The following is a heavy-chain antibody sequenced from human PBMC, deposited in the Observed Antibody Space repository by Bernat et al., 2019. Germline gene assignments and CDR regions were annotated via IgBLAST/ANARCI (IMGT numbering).Heavy chain of an antibody. J-gene: IGHJ6*02. CDR1: GFTFSSYG. CDR3: AREGVAAPYGMDV. V-gene: IGHV3-30*03. Sequence: QVQLVESGGGVVQPGRSLRLSCAASGFTFSSYGMHWVRQAPGRGLEWVAFISYDGSNKYYVDSVKGRFTISRDNSKNTLYMQMNSLRAEDTAVYYCAREGVAAPYGMDVWGQGTTVTVSS. D-gene: IGHD6-13*01. CDR2: ISYDGSNK.